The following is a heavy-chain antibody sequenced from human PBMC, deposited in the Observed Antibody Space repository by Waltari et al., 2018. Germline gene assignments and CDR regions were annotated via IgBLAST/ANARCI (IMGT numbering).Heavy chain of an antibody. Sequence: QLQLQESGPGLVKPSETLSLTCTVSGGSISSSSYYWGWIRQPPGQGLEWIGSIYYSGNNKHNPSRMRLVTISVDRSKNRFSLKLRSVTSADTAVYYCARLGIAVAGTDYWGQGTLVTVSS. D-gene: IGHD6-19*01. V-gene: IGHV4-39*07. CDR2: IYYSGNN. CDR3: ARLGIAVAGTDY. CDR1: GGSISSSSYY. J-gene: IGHJ4*02.